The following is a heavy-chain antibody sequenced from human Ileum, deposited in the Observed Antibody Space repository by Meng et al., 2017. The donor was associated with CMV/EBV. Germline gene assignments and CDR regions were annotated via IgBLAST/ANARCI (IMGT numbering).Heavy chain of an antibody. D-gene: IGHD2-15*01. J-gene: IGHJ5*02. CDR1: GYTFTSYY. V-gene: IGHV1-46*01. Sequence: GYTFTSYYIPWVRQVPGQGLEWMGIVNPSGGATYYAQKFQGRVTMTRDTSTSSVYMELTSLTSEDTAVYYCARAHCSGGTCYNWFDPWGQGTLVTVSS. CDR3: ARAHCSGGTCYNWFDP. CDR2: VNPSGGAT.